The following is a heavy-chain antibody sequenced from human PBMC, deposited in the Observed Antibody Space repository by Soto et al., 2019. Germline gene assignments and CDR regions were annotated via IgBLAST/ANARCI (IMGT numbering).Heavy chain of an antibody. Sequence: QLQLQESGSRLVNPSQTLSLTSAVSGGPISSGGYSWSWVRQPPGKGLEWIGYIYHSGSTYYNPSLKSRVTISVDRSTNQFTLKLSSVTAADTAVYSCARVPGPWGQGTLVTVSS. CDR1: GGPISSGGYS. CDR2: IYHSGST. V-gene: IGHV4-30-2*01. D-gene: IGHD7-27*01. J-gene: IGHJ5*02. CDR3: ARVPGP.